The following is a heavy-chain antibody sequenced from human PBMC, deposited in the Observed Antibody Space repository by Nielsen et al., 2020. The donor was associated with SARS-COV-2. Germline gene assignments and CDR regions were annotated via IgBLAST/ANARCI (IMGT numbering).Heavy chain of an antibody. Sequence: WIRQPPGKGLEWIGEIYHSGSTNYNPSLKSRVTISVDKSKNQFSLKLSSVTAADTAVYYCARVDPHYYGMDVWGQGTTVTVSS. J-gene: IGHJ6*02. D-gene: IGHD3-9*01. V-gene: IGHV4-4*02. CDR3: ARVDPHYYGMDV. CDR2: IYHSGST.